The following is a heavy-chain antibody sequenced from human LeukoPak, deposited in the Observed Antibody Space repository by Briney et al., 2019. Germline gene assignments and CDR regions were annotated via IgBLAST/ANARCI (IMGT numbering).Heavy chain of an antibody. J-gene: IGHJ5*02. CDR3: ATNYDILTGYYRGWFDP. V-gene: IGHV1-24*01. CDR1: GYTLTELS. Sequence: ASVKVSCKVSGYTLTELSMHWVRQAPGKGLEWMGGFDPEDGETIYAQKFQGRVTMTEDTSTDTAYMELSSLRSEDTAVYYCATNYDILTGYYRGWFDPWGQGTLVTASS. CDR2: FDPEDGET. D-gene: IGHD3-9*01.